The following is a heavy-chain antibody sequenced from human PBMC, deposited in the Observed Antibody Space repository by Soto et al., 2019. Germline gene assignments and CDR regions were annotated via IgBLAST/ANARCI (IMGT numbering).Heavy chain of an antibody. V-gene: IGHV4-39*01. CDR2: IYYSGGT. CDR3: AIGYCSSTSCYRGPLYYYYGMDV. CDR1: GGSVSSGSYY. J-gene: IGHJ6*02. D-gene: IGHD2-2*02. Sequence: PSETLSLTCTVSGGSVSSGSYYWGWIRQPPGKGLEWIGSIYYSGGTYYNPSLKNRVTISVDTSKNQFSLKLSSVTAADTAVYYCAIGYCSSTSCYRGPLYYYYGMDVWGQGTTVTVSS.